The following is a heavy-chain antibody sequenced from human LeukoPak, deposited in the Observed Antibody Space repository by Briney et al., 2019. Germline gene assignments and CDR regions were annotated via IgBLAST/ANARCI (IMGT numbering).Heavy chain of an antibody. CDR2: INPNSGGT. D-gene: IGHD3-10*01. Sequence: ASVKVSCKASGYTFTGYYMHWVRQAPGQGLEWMGWINPNSGGTNYAQKFQGWVTMTRDTSISTAYMELSRLRSDDTAVYYCETHYGSGSYSGRGYYGMDVWGKGTTVTVSS. CDR1: GYTFTGYY. V-gene: IGHV1-2*04. CDR3: ETHYGSGSYSGRGYYGMDV. J-gene: IGHJ6*04.